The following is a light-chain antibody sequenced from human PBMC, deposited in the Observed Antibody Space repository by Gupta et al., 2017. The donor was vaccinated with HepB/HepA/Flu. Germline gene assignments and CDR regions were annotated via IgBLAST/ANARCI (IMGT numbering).Light chain of an antibody. CDR1: QAISNY. V-gene: IGKV1-9*01. Sequence: DFHLTQSPSFLSASVGDGVTITCRASQAISNYFAWYQQKPGKAPKLLIYGAFNLDTGVPSRFSSSGSGTEFTLTISSLQPEDLATYYCQQLNTDPPWAFGQGTKVEI. CDR3: QQLNTDPPWA. J-gene: IGKJ1*01. CDR2: GAF.